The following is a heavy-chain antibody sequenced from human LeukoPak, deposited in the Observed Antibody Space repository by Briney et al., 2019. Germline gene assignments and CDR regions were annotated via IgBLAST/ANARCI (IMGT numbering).Heavy chain of an antibody. J-gene: IGHJ6*03. CDR3: ARTYSNYKKHYYYHYMDV. CDR2: ISSSSSTI. D-gene: IGHD4-11*01. Sequence: VGSLRLSCAASGFTFSSYSMNWVRQAPGKGLEWVSYISSSSSTIYYADSVKGRFTISRDNAKNSLYLQMNSLRAEDTAVYYCARTYSNYKKHYYYHYMDVWGKGTTVPVSS. CDR1: GFTFSSYS. V-gene: IGHV3-48*01.